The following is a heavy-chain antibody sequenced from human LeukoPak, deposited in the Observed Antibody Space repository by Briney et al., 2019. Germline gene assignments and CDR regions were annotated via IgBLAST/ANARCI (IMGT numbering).Heavy chain of an antibody. J-gene: IGHJ4*02. V-gene: IGHV3-23*01. CDR2: ISGSGIST. CDR1: GFTFSNYG. D-gene: IGHD4-17*01. Sequence: PGGSLRLSCAASGFTFSNYGMNWVRQAPGKGLEWVSGISGSGISTYYADSVKGRFTISRDTSKNTVHLQMNSLRAEDSAKYYCAKEDYGDPQYYFDYWGQGTLVTVSS. CDR3: AKEDYGDPQYYFDY.